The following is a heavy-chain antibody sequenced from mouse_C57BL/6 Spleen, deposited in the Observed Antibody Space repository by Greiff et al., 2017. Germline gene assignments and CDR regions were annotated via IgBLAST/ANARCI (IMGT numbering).Heavy chain of an antibody. CDR3: AGRLLPTYAMDC. Sequence: QVQLQQSGAELVKPGASVKMSCKASGYTFTTYPIEWVKQNHGKSLEWIGNFHPYTDGTKYNEKFKGKATLTVEKSSSTVYLKLSRLPADDSAVYDCAGRLLPTYAMDCWGEGTSVTVYS. CDR1: GYTFTTYP. V-gene: IGHV1-47*01. J-gene: IGHJ4*01. CDR2: FHPYTDGT. D-gene: IGHD2-3*01.